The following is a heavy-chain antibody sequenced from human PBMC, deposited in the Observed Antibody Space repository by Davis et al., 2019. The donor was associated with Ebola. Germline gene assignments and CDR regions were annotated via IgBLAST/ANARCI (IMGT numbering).Heavy chain of an antibody. Sequence: GESLKISCAASGFTFSNYAMSWVRQAPGGGLEWVSGISASGADIKYADSVKGRFTISRDNSKNMLYLQMDSLRIEDTAVYYCAKSFLITGSHMSEFRGVDYWGQGTVVTVSS. J-gene: IGHJ4*02. CDR1: GFTFSNYA. D-gene: IGHD2-8*02. V-gene: IGHV3-23*01. CDR3: AKSFLITGSHMSEFRGVDY. CDR2: ISASGADI.